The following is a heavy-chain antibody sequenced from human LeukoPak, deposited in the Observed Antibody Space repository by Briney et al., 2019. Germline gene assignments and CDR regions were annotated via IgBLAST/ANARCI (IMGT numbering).Heavy chain of an antibody. V-gene: IGHV3-23*01. D-gene: IGHD2-2*02. CDR3: AKVQTPYCSSTSCYNFDY. CDR1: GFTFSSYA. J-gene: IGHJ4*02. Sequence: GGSLRLSCAASGFTFSSYAMTWVRQAPGKGLEWVSAISGSGNSTYYADSVKGRFTISRDNSKNTLYLQINSLRAEDTAVYYCAKVQTPYCSSTSCYNFDYWGQGTLVTVSS. CDR2: ISGSGNST.